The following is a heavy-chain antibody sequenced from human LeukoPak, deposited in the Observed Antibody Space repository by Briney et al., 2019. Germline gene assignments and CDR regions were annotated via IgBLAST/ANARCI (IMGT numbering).Heavy chain of an antibody. Sequence: PSETLSLTCAVYGGSFSGYYWSWIRQPPGKGLEWIGEINHSGSTNYSPSLKSRVTISLDTSKNQFSLKLSSVTAADTAVYYCARAPGRPAAAFDYWGQGTLVTVSS. V-gene: IGHV4-34*01. CDR3: ARAPGRPAAAFDY. CDR1: GGSFSGYY. CDR2: INHSGST. J-gene: IGHJ4*02. D-gene: IGHD2-2*01.